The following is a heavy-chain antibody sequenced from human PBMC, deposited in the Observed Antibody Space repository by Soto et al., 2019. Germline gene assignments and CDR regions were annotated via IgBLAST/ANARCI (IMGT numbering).Heavy chain of an antibody. CDR2: INPSGGST. D-gene: IGHD7-27*01. V-gene: IGHV1-46*01. J-gene: IGHJ4*02. Sequence: ASVKVSCKASGGTFSSYAISWVRQAPGQGLEWMGIINPSGGSTSYAQKFQGRVTMTRDTSTSTVYMELSSLRSEDTAVYYCASTLTPSRDFDYWGQGTLVTVSS. CDR1: GGTFSSYA. CDR3: ASTLTPSRDFDY.